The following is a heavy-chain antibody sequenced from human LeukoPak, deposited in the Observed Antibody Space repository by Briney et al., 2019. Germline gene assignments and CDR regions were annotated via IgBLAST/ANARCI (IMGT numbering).Heavy chain of an antibody. Sequence: PGGSLRLSCAASGFTVSSNYMSWVRQAPGKGLEWVSVIYSGGSTYYTDSVKGRFTISRDNSKNTLYLQMSRLKSDDTAVYYCARESSVWYYHYWGQGTLVTVSS. J-gene: IGHJ4*02. CDR3: ARESSVWYYHY. D-gene: IGHD6-19*01. V-gene: IGHV3-53*05. CDR2: IYSGGST. CDR1: GFTVSSNY.